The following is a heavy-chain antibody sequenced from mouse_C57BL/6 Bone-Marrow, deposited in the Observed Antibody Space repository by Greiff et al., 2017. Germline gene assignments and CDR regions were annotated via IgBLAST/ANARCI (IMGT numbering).Heavy chain of an antibody. CDR1: GFTFSNYW. CDR3: TGGTTVAHWYFDV. V-gene: IGHV6-3*01. J-gene: IGHJ1*03. Sequence: EVKVEESGGGLVQPGGSMKLSCVASGFTFSNYWMNWVRQSPEKGLEWVAQIRLKSDNYATHYAESVKGRFTISRDDSKSSVYLQMNNLRAEDTGIYYCTGGTTVAHWYFDVWGTGTTVTVSS. D-gene: IGHD1-1*01. CDR2: IRLKSDNYAT.